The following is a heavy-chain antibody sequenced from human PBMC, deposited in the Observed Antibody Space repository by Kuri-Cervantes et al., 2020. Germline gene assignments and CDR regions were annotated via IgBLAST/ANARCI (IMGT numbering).Heavy chain of an antibody. V-gene: IGHV3-30-3*01. CDR1: GFTFSSYA. J-gene: IGHJ4*02. CDR2: ISYDGSNK. CDR3: ARDYGGNSLLTFLDY. Sequence: LSLTCAASGFTFSSYAMHWVRQAPGKGLEWVAVISYDGSNKYYADSVKGRFTIPRDNSKNTLYLQMNSLRAEDTAVYYCARDYGGNSLLTFLDYWGQGTLVTVSS. D-gene: IGHD4-23*01.